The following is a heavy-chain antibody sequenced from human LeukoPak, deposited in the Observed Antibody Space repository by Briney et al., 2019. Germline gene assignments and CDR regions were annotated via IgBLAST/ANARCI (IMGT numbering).Heavy chain of an antibody. D-gene: IGHD1-26*01. V-gene: IGHV4-61*02. J-gene: IGHJ4*02. Sequence: SETLSLTCTVSGGSISSGSYYWSWIRQPAGKGLEWIGRIYTSGSTNYNPSLKSRVTISVDTSKNQFSLKLSSVTAADTAVYYCARASGSYPDYWGQGTLVTVSS. CDR3: ARASGSYPDY. CDR1: GGSISSGSYY. CDR2: IYTSGST.